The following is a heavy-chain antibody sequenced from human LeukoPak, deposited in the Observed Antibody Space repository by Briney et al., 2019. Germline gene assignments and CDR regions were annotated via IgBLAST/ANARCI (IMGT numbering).Heavy chain of an antibody. V-gene: IGHV4-31*03. J-gene: IGHJ4*02. Sequence: PSETLSLTCSVSGGSVSSGGYYWSWVRQHPGKGLEWIGYVYHSGISYYNASLERRVTISIDTSKNQFSLNLTSVTAADTAVYYCARVYGSGAPVRDFDYWGQGTLVTVSS. CDR1: GGSVSSGGYY. CDR2: VYHSGIS. D-gene: IGHD3-10*01. CDR3: ARVYGSGAPVRDFDY.